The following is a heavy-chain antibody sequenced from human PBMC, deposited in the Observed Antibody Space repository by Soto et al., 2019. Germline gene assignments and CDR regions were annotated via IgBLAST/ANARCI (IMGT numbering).Heavy chain of an antibody. J-gene: IGHJ4*02. CDR2: MNPDSGNT. CDR3: ARSVGGSNVNFDY. Sequence: QVQLVQSGAEVRTPGASVKVSCKASGYTFTSYDINWVRQATGQGPEWMGWMNPDSGNTGYVQKFQGRVTMTRNTAISTAYMELSSLRSEDTAVYYSARSVGGSNVNFDYWGQGTLVTVSS. V-gene: IGHV1-8*01. CDR1: GYTFTSYD. D-gene: IGHD3-10*01.